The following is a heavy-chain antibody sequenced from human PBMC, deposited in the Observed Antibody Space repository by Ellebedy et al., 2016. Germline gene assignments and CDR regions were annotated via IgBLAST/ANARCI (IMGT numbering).Heavy chain of an antibody. Sequence: GESLKISXVASGFTVTNDYMTWVRQAPGKGLEWVSVIDSGGSSYYANSVKGRVTISRDSPKNTLYLQMNSLRAEDTAVYYCATRHYGGFDIWGQGTTVTVSS. V-gene: IGHV3-53*01. J-gene: IGHJ6*02. CDR1: GFTVTNDY. CDR3: ATRHYGGFDI. CDR2: IDSGGSS. D-gene: IGHD4-23*01.